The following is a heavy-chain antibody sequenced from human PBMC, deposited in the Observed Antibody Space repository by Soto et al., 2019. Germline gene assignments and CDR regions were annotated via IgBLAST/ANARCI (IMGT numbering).Heavy chain of an antibody. J-gene: IGHJ4*02. CDR1: GFTFSSYG. V-gene: IGHV3-30*18. Sequence: QVQLVESGGGVVQPGRSLRLSCAASGFTFSSYGMHWVRQAPGKGLEWVAVISYDGSNKYYADSVKGRFTISRDNSKNTLYLQMNSLRAEDTAVYYCAKDRRGPSGDYLIRAFDYWGQGTLVTVSS. D-gene: IGHD4-17*01. CDR3: AKDRRGPSGDYLIRAFDY. CDR2: ISYDGSNK.